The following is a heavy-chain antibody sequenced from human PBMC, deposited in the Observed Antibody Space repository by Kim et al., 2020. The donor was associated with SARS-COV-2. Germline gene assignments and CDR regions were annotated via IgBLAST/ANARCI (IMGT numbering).Heavy chain of an antibody. Sequence: GRVTITADESTSTAYMELSSLRSEDTAVYYCARAIGYDSSGYYYRYYFDYWGQGTLVTVSS. D-gene: IGHD3-22*01. J-gene: IGHJ4*02. CDR3: ARAIGYDSSGYYYRYYFDY. V-gene: IGHV1-69*01.